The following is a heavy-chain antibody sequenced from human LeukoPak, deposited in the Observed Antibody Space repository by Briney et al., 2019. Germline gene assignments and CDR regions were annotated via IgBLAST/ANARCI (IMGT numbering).Heavy chain of an antibody. CDR1: GYIFISYA. CDR3: ARHRPRHGDTADY. CDR2: INVGNGNT. V-gene: IGHV1-3*01. Sequence: PGASVKVSCKASGYIFISYAMHWVRQAPGQRLEWMGWINVGNGNTKYSQKFQGRVTITRDTSASTVYMELSSLRSEDTAVYYCARHRPRHGDTADYWGQGTLVTVSS. D-gene: IGHD5-18*01. J-gene: IGHJ4*02.